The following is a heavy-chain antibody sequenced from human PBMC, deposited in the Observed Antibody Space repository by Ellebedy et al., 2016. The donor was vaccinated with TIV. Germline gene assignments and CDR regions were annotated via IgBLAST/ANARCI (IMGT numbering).Heavy chain of an antibody. CDR2: IGSGGDT. Sequence: GESLKISCAASGFTFSSSDMHWVRQTTGNGLEWVSAIGSGGDTYYADSVRGRFTISRENAKDSLYLQMNSLRAEDTAVYYCARGRVAGTNRPFDYWGQGTLVTVSS. V-gene: IGHV3-13*01. CDR3: ARGRVAGTNRPFDY. D-gene: IGHD2-15*01. CDR1: GFTFSSSD. J-gene: IGHJ4*02.